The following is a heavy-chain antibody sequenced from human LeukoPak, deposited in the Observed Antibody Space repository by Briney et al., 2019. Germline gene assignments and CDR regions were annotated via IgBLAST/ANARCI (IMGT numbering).Heavy chain of an antibody. J-gene: IGHJ4*02. CDR1: AFTFRSYW. Sequence: GGSLRLSCAASAFTFRSYWMSWVRQAPGKGLEWVANIKQDGSEKYYVASVKGRFTISRDNAKKSLYLQMNSLRAEDTAVYYCARDGSPFDSWGQGTLVTVSS. CDR2: IKQDGSEK. V-gene: IGHV3-7*01. CDR3: ARDGSPFDS. D-gene: IGHD1-26*01.